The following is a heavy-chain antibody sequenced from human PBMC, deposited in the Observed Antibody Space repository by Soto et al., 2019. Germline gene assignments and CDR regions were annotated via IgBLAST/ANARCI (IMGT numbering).Heavy chain of an antibody. CDR1: GGSISSYY. CDR3: ARVAANYWYFDL. J-gene: IGHJ2*01. D-gene: IGHD2-15*01. V-gene: IGHV4-59*01. Sequence: QVQLQESGPGLVKPSETLSLTCTVSGGSISSYYWSWIRQPPGKGLEWIGYIYYSGSTNHNTSLKSRGTISVDTSKNQFSLKLNSVTAADTAVYYCARVAANYWYFDLWGRGTLVTVSS. CDR2: IYYSGST.